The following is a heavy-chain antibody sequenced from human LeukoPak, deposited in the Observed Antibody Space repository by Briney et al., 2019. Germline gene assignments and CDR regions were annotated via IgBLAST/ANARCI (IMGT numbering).Heavy chain of an antibody. D-gene: IGHD3-3*01. J-gene: IGHJ4*02. CDR2: IYTSGST. CDR3: ARDVPITIFGVVFDY. Sequence: SQTLSLTCTVSGGSISSGSYCWSWIRQPAGKGLEWIGRIYTSGSTNYNPSLKSRVTMSVDTSKNQFSLKLSSVTAADTAVYYCARDVPITIFGVVFDYWGQGTLVTVSS. CDR1: GGSISSGSYC. V-gene: IGHV4-61*02.